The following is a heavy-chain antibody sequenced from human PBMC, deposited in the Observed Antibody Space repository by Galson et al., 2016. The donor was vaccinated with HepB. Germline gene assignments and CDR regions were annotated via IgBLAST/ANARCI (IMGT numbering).Heavy chain of an antibody. D-gene: IGHD3-10*01. Sequence: SLRLSCAASGFAFSTYAMNWVRQAPGRGLERVSTISADVDVTHYADSVRGRFTISRDNSKNTLYLQVDSLKAEDTAIYYCAKQYIHGFQVWFGPWGQGTLVTVSS. V-gene: IGHV3-23*01. CDR3: AKQYIHGFQVWFGP. CDR2: ISADVDVT. J-gene: IGHJ5*02. CDR1: GFAFSTYA.